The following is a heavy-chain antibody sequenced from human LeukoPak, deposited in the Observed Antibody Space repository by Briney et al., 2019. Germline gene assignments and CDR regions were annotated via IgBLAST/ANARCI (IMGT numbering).Heavy chain of an antibody. D-gene: IGHD3-16*01. J-gene: IGHJ3*02. CDR1: GFTFSSYA. Sequence: PGGSLRLSCAASGFTFSSYAMSWVRQAPGKGLEWVSAISGPGGSTYYADSVKGRFTISRDNSKNTLYLQMNSLRAEDTAVYYCAKKVGGVYAFDIWGQGTMVTVSS. CDR3: AKKVGGVYAFDI. V-gene: IGHV3-23*01. CDR2: ISGPGGST.